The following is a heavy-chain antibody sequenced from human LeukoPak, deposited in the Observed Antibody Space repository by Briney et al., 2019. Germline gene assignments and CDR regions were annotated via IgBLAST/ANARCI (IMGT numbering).Heavy chain of an antibody. D-gene: IGHD1-26*01. CDR1: GYSINSGYY. V-gene: IGHV4-38-2*01. Sequence: SETLSLTCAVSGYSINSGYYWGWIRQPPGKGLEWSGSIYHSGSTYYDPSLKSRVTISVDTSKNQFSLKLSPVTAADTAVYYCARHRAPYSGSYVDYWGQGTLVTVSS. J-gene: IGHJ4*02. CDR2: IYHSGST. CDR3: ARHRAPYSGSYVDY.